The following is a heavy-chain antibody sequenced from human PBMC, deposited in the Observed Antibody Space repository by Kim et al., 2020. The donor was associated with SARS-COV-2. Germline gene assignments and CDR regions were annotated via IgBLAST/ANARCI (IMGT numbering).Heavy chain of an antibody. Sequence: SETLSLTCGVYGGSFYDFYWSWIRQAPGKGLEWIGDIHQSGDTKYNPSLESRLTMSLDTSKNQFSLRLSSLTTADTALYFCARGSARSAPYYFLDVWDTG. CDR3: ARGSARSAPYYFLDV. CDR2: IHQSGDT. V-gene: IGHV4-34*01. CDR1: GGSFYDFY. J-gene: IGHJ6*03.